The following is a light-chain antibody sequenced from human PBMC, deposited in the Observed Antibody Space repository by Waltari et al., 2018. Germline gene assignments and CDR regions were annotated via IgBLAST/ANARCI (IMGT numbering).Light chain of an antibody. CDR2: EAT. CDR1: STELAIYNL. V-gene: IGLV2-23*01. J-gene: IGLJ1*01. CDR3: CSYTGSSTSYG. Sequence: QSALSQPASVSGSPGQSLTITCTAASTELAIYNLVPWYQHHPNRAPRLIMYEATKRPSGISHRFSGAKSCATASLRISGLQADDEADYYCCSYTGSSTSYGCGGGTKVTVL.